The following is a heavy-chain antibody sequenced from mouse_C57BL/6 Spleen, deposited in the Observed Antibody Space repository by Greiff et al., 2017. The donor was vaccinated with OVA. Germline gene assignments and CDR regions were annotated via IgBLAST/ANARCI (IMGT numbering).Heavy chain of an antibody. V-gene: IGHV1-22*01. CDR2: INPNNGGT. CDR3: ARTGGYDLDY. Sequence: VQLQQSGPELVKPGASVKMSCKASGYTFTDYNMHWVKQSHGKSLEWIGYINPNNGGTSYNQKFKGKATLTVNKSSGTAYMELRSLTSEDSAVYYCARTGGYDLDYWGQGTTLTVSS. D-gene: IGHD2-2*01. J-gene: IGHJ2*01. CDR1: GYTFTDYN.